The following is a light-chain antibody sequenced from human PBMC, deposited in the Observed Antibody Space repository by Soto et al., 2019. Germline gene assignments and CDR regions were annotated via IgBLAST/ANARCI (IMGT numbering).Light chain of an antibody. CDR1: GSDVGGYNL. CDR2: DVS. V-gene: IGLV2-23*02. CDR3: CSYAGRSLSV. Sequence: QSALTQPASVSGSPGQSITISCSGTGSDVGGYNLVSWYQQYPGKAPKLILYDVSRRPSGVADRFSGYKSGDTASLTISGLQAEDEAEYYCCSYAGRSLSVFGTGTKLTVL. J-gene: IGLJ1*01.